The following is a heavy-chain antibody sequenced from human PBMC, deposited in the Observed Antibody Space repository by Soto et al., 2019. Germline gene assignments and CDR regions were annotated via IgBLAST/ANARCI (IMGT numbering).Heavy chain of an antibody. J-gene: IGHJ1*01. Sequence: GGSLRLSCAASGFTFSSYAMSWVRQAPGKGLEWVSAISGSGGSTYYADSVKGRFTISRDNSKNTLYLQMNSLRAEDTAVYYCAKDHGSSSWGSAEYFQHWGQGTLVTVSS. V-gene: IGHV3-23*01. CDR1: GFTFSSYA. D-gene: IGHD6-13*01. CDR2: ISGSGGST. CDR3: AKDHGSSSWGSAEYFQH.